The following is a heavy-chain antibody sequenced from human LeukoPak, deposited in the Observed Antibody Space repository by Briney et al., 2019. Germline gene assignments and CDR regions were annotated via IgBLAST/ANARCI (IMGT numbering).Heavy chain of an antibody. V-gene: IGHV3-74*01. Sequence: PGGSLRLSCAASGFTFSTYWMHWVRQAPGKGLVWVSRINSDGSSTTYADSVKGRFTISRDNAKNTVYLQMNSLRAEDTAVYYCAKDQVLLWFGELLNTYDYWGQGTLVTVSS. CDR1: GFTFSTYW. J-gene: IGHJ4*02. CDR3: AKDQVLLWFGELLNTYDY. D-gene: IGHD3-10*01. CDR2: INSDGSST.